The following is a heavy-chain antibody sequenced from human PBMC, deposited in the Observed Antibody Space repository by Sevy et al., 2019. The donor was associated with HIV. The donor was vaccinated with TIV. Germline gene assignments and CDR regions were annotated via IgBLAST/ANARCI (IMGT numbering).Heavy chain of an antibody. CDR2: IRSKAYGGTT. V-gene: IGHV3-49*03. J-gene: IGHJ4*02. CDR1: GFTFGDYA. CDR3: TRGGYYYDSSGYSHFDY. D-gene: IGHD3-22*01. Sequence: GGSLRLSCTASGFTFGDYAMSWFRQAPGKGLEWVGFIRSKAYGGTTEDAVSVKGRFTISREDSKSIAYLKMNSLKTEDTAVYYCTRGGYYYDSSGYSHFDYWGQGTLVTVSS.